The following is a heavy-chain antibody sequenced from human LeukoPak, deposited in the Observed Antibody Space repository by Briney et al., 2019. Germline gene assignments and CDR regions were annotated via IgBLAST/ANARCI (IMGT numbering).Heavy chain of an antibody. CDR1: GFTVSSNY. J-gene: IGHJ5*02. CDR3: ARGLWMRYCTSTDCNPNWFDP. V-gene: IGHV3-11*04. D-gene: IGHD2-2*01. CDR2: ISSSGTTI. Sequence: KPGGSLRLSCAASGFTVSSNYMSWVRQAPGKGLEWVSHISSSGTTIYYADSVKGRFVISRDNAKNSLYLQMNSLRAEDTGVYYCARGLWMRYCTSTDCNPNWFDPWGQGTLVTVSS.